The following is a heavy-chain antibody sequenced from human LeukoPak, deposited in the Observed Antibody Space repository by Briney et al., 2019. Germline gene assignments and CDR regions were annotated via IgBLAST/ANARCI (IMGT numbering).Heavy chain of an antibody. J-gene: IGHJ6*03. V-gene: IGHV4-59*01. CDR2: IYYSGST. CDR1: GGSSSRCY. D-gene: IGHD2-15*01. CDR3: ARGMAATFLYYYYYYMDV. Sequence: SETLSLTCTVSGGSSSRCYWSWIRQPPGKGLEWIGYIYYSGSTNYNPSLKSRVTISVDTSKNQFSLKLSSVTAADTAVYYCARGMAATFLYYYYYYMDVWGKGTTVTVSS.